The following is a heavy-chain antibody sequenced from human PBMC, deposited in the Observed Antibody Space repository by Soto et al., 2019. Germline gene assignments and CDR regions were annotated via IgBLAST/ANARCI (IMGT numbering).Heavy chain of an antibody. Sequence: GGSLRLSCAAPGFTFSSYAMHWVRQAPGKGLEWVAVISYDGSNKYYADSVKGRFTISRDNSKNTLYLQMNSLRAEDTAVYYCARDLGSAYWGQGTLVTVSS. CDR3: ARDLGSAY. J-gene: IGHJ4*02. D-gene: IGHD2-15*01. CDR1: GFTFSSYA. V-gene: IGHV3-30-3*01. CDR2: ISYDGSNK.